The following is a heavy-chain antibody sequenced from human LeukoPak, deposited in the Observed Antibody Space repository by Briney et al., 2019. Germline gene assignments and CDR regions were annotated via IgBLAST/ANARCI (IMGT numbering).Heavy chain of an antibody. CDR1: GGTFISYT. Sequence: GASVKVSCKASGGTFISYTISWVRQAPGQGLEWMGRIIPILGIANYAQKFQGRVTITADKSTSTAYMELSSLRSEDTAVYYCASGYYDSSGYIDYWGQGTLVTVSS. CDR3: ASGYYDSSGYIDY. D-gene: IGHD3-22*01. J-gene: IGHJ4*02. V-gene: IGHV1-69*02. CDR2: IIPILGIA.